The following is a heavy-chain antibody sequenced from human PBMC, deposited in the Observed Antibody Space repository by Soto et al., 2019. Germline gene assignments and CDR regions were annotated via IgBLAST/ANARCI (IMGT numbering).Heavy chain of an antibody. V-gene: IGHV1-46*01. J-gene: IGHJ5*02. Sequence: ASVKVSCKTPRDSFTSYYINWVRQAPGQGLEWMGVINPHGGSTAYAQKFKGRVTLTRDTSASTVYMEVSSLTSEDTAMYYCARSSGGNFGIIIEGTNWFAPWGQGTLVTVSS. CDR2: INPHGGST. CDR1: RDSFTSYY. D-gene: IGHD1-26*01. CDR3: ARSSGGNFGIIIEGTNWFAP.